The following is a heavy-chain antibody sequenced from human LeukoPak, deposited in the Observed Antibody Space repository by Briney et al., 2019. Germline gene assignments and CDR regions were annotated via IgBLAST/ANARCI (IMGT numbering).Heavy chain of an antibody. Sequence: ASVKVSCKASGYSFTGYYMHWVRQAPGQGLEWMAWINPNTGGTNYAQKFQGRVTMTADTSTDTVYMELSSLRSEDTAVYYCATEGRMVRGVYTDYWGQGTLVTVSS. CDR3: ATEGRMVRGVYTDY. CDR2: INPNTGGT. J-gene: IGHJ4*02. D-gene: IGHD3-10*01. CDR1: GYSFTGYY. V-gene: IGHV1-2*02.